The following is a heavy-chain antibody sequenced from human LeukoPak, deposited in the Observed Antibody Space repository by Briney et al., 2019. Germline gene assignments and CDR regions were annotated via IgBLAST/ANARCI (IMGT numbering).Heavy chain of an antibody. V-gene: IGHV3-30*18. Sequence: PGGSLRLSCAASGFNFKNYGMHWVRQAPGKGLEWVAMILYDGSNKYHADSVKGRFTISRDNSKNTLYLQMNSLRAEDTAVYYCAKEGIAAVPWSQGTLVTVSS. CDR2: ILYDGSNK. CDR1: GFNFKNYG. D-gene: IGHD6-13*01. CDR3: AKEGIAAVP. J-gene: IGHJ4*02.